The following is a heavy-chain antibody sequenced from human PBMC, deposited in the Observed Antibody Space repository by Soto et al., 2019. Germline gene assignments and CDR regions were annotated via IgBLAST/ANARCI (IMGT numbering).Heavy chain of an antibody. D-gene: IGHD6-13*01. CDR3: ARETAPAGPYWFDS. CDR1: GGTFSSYT. Sequence: QVQLVQSGAEVKKPGSSVKVSCKASGGTFSSYTISWVRQAPGQGLEWMGRIIPILGIANYAQKFQGRVRITADKSTGTAYMELSSLSSEDTAVYYCARETAPAGPYWFDSWGQGTLVTVAS. J-gene: IGHJ5*01. CDR2: IIPILGIA. V-gene: IGHV1-69*08.